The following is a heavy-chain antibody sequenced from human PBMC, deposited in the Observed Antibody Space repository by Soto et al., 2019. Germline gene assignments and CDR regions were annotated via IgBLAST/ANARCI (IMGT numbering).Heavy chain of an antibody. J-gene: IGHJ4*02. CDR1: GGSISSGDYY. D-gene: IGHD6-6*01. Sequence: SETLSLTCTVSGGSISSGDYYWSWLRQPPGKGLEWIGYIYYSGSTYYNPSLKRRVTISVDTSKNQFSLKLSSVTAADTAVYYCAREATIAARLDSWGQGTLVTVSS. CDR2: IYYSGST. V-gene: IGHV4-30-4*01. CDR3: AREATIAARLDS.